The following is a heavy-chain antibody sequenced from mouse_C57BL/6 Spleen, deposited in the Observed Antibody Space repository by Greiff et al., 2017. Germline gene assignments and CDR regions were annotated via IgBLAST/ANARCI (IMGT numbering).Heavy chain of an antibody. CDR1: GYTFTDYE. D-gene: IGHD1-1*01. CDR3: TGGSSFSYAMDY. V-gene: IGHV1-15*01. Sequence: QVQLKQSGAELVRPGASVTLSCKASGYTFTDYEMHWVKQTPVHGLEWIGAIDPETGGTAYNQKFKGKAILTADKSSSTAYMELRSLTSEDSAVYYCTGGSSFSYAMDYWGQGTSVTVSS. J-gene: IGHJ4*01. CDR2: IDPETGGT.